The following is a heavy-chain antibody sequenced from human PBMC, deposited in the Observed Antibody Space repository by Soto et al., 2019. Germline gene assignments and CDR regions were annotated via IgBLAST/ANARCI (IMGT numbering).Heavy chain of an antibody. CDR3: ARVLTPVSPLSS. Sequence: ASVKVSCKASGGTFSSYAISWVRQAPGQGLEWMGGIIPIFGTANYAQKFQGRVTITADESTSTAYMELSSLRSEDTAVYYCARVLTPVSPLSSWGQGTMVTVSS. CDR2: IIPIFGTA. V-gene: IGHV1-69*13. J-gene: IGHJ3*01. D-gene: IGHD1-26*01. CDR1: GGTFSSYA.